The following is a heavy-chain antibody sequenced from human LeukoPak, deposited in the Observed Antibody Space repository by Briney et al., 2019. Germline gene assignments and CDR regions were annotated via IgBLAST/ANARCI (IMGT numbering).Heavy chain of an antibody. CDR1: GFTFSDYY. D-gene: IGHD6-6*01. V-gene: IGHV3-11*04. CDR2: ISPSGTDI. CDR3: ARADSNIAARRIGFDY. Sequence: GGPLRLSCAASGFTFSDYYMSWIRQAPGKGLESLSYISPSGTDISYADSVKGRFTISRDNAKNSLYLQMNSLRAGDTALYYCARADSNIAARRIGFDYWGQGTLVTVSS. J-gene: IGHJ4*02.